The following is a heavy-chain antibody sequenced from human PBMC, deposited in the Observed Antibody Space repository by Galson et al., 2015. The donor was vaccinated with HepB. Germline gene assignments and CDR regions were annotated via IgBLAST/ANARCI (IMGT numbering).Heavy chain of an antibody. CDR1: GFTFDDYA. J-gene: IGHJ4*02. Sequence: SLRLSCAASGFTFDDYAMHWVRQAPGKGLEWVSGISWNSGSIGYADSVKGRFTISRDNAKNSLYLQMNSLRAEDTALYYCAKGGPVTPTLIDYWGQGTLVTVSS. CDR3: AKGGPVTPTLIDY. V-gene: IGHV3-9*01. D-gene: IGHD3-16*01. CDR2: ISWNSGSI.